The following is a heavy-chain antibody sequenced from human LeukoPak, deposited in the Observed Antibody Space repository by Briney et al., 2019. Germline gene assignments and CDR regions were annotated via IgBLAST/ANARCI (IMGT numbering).Heavy chain of an antibody. Sequence: SETLSLTCTVSGDSISSGDYYWSWARQHPGKRLEWIGYINYSGTTYYNPSLTSRVTISVDTSKNQFSLKLSSVTAADTAVYYCARTYCRGGTCYSWDYWGQGTLVTVSS. CDR2: INYSGTT. CDR1: GDSISSGDYY. V-gene: IGHV4-31*03. J-gene: IGHJ4*02. CDR3: ARTYCRGGTCYSWDY. D-gene: IGHD2-15*01.